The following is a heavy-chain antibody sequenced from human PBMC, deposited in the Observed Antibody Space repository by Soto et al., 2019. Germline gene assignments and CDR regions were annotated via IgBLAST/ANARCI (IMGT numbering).Heavy chain of an antibody. V-gene: IGHV1-18*01. D-gene: IGHD3-22*01. CDR2: ISAYNGNT. CDR3: ARGDYYDSSGYHPSFAY. CDR1: GYTFTSYG. J-gene: IGHJ4*02. Sequence: ASVKVSCKASGYTFTSYGISWVRQAPGQGLEWMGWISAYNGNTNYAQKLQGRVTMTTDTSTSTAYMELRSLRSDDTAVYYCARGDYYDSSGYHPSFAYWGQGTLVTVSS.